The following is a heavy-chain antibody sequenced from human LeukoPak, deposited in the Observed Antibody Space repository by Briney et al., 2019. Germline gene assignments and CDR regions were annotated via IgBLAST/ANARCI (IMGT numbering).Heavy chain of an antibody. V-gene: IGHV3-30*04. J-gene: IGHJ4*02. CDR2: ISYDGSNK. D-gene: IGHD6-13*01. CDR1: GFTFSSYA. CDR3: AREEPSYRSSWGPFDY. Sequence: LGGSLRLSCAASGFTFSSYAMHGVRQAPGKGLEWVAVISYDGSNKYYADSVKGRFTISRDNSKNTLYLQMNSLRAEDTAVYYCAREEPSYRSSWGPFDYWSQGTLVTVSS.